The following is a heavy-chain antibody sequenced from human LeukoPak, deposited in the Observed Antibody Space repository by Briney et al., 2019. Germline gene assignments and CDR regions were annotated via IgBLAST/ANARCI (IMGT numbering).Heavy chain of an antibody. CDR2: TIPIFGTA. V-gene: IGHV1-69*01. D-gene: IGHD2-8*01. Sequence: SVKVSCKASGGTFSSYAISWVRQAPGQGLEWMGGTIPIFGTANYAQKFQGRVTITADESTSTAYMELSSLRSEDTAVYYCASTNNGGSYYYYYGMDVWGKGTTVTVSS. CDR1: GGTFSSYA. J-gene: IGHJ6*04. CDR3: ASTNNGGSYYYYYGMDV.